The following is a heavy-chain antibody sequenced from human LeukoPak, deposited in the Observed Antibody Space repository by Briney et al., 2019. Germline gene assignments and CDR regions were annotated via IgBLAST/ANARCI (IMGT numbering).Heavy chain of an antibody. J-gene: IGHJ4*02. CDR2: IIPIFGTA. D-gene: IGHD4-11*01. CDR3: ARGLTTVTRHFDY. CDR1: GGTFSSYA. V-gene: IGHV1-69*01. Sequence: SVKVSCKASGGTFSSYAISWVRQAPGQGLEWMGGIIPIFGTANYAQKFQGRVTITADESTSTAYMELSSLRSEDTAVYYRARGLTTVTRHFDYWGQGTLVTVSS.